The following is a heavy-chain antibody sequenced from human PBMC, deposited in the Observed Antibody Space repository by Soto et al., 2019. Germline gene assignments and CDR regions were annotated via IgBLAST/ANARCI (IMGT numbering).Heavy chain of an antibody. CDR3: DREDSGASFDF. V-gene: IGHV4-30-2*01. CDR1: GGSIISGCYS. J-gene: IGHJ4*02. Sequence: SETLSLTCAVSGGSIISGCYSWSWIRQPPGKGLEWIGYIYSGTTHYNPYLESRVTIAMDRSKNQVSLSLKSVTAADTAVYYCDREDSGASFDFCGQGTLVTFCS. D-gene: IGHD2-15*01. CDR2: IYSGTT.